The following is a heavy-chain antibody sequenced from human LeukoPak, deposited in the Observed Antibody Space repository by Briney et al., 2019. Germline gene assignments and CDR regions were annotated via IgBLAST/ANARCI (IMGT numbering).Heavy chain of an antibody. J-gene: IGHJ5*02. CDR3: AKLLGEAGGP. CDR2: ISYDGSNK. V-gene: IGHV3-30*18. CDR1: GFTFSSYG. Sequence: PGGSLRLSCAASGFTFSSYGMHWVRQAPGKGLEWVAVISYDGSNKYYADSVKGRFTISRDTSKNTLYLQMNSLRAEDTAVYYCAKLLGEAGGPWGQGTLVTVSS. D-gene: IGHD3-10*01.